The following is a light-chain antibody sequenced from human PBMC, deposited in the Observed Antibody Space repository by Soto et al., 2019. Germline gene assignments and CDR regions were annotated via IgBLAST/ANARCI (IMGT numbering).Light chain of an antibody. CDR2: AAS. V-gene: IGKV1-27*01. Sequence: DIQMTQSPSSLSASVGDRVTITCRASQAISNSLAWYQQKPGKVPELLIYAASTLQSGVPPRFSGSGSGTDFSLTISSLQSEDVATYYCQRYNSASTFGPGTKVEIK. J-gene: IGKJ1*01. CDR3: QRYNSAST. CDR1: QAISNS.